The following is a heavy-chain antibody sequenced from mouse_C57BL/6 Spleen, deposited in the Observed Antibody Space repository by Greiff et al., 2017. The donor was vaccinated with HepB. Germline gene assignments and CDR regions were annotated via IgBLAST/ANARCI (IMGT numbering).Heavy chain of an antibody. CDR2: ISYDGSN. CDR3: ARVGSTTVVANAMDY. Sequence: EVQLVESGPGLVKPSQSLSLTCSVTGYSITSGYYWNWIRQFPGNKLEWMGYISYDGSNNYNPSLKNRISITRDTSKNQFFLKLNSVTTEDTATYYCARVGSTTVVANAMDYWGQGTSVTVSS. D-gene: IGHD1-1*01. CDR1: GYSITSGYY. V-gene: IGHV3-6*01. J-gene: IGHJ4*01.